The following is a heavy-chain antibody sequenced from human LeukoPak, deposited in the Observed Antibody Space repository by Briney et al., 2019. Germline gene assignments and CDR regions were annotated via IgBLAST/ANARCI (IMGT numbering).Heavy chain of an antibody. V-gene: IGHV3-23*01. J-gene: IGHJ4*02. D-gene: IGHD6-19*01. CDR3: AKGWDSSGVDS. CDR1: GFTFSSYA. CDR2: ISDSGAGI. Sequence: PGGSLRLSCAASGFTFSSYAMSWVRQAPGKGLEWVSAISDSGAGIDYADSVKGRFTISRDNSKNTLSLQMNSLRAEDTAVYYRAKGWDSSGVDSWGQGTLVTVSS.